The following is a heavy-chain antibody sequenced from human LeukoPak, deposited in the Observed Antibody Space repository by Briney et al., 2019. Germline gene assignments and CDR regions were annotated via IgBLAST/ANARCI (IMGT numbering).Heavy chain of an antibody. V-gene: IGHV4-34*01. CDR2: INHSGST. D-gene: IGHD2-15*01. CDR3: ARNDRSGGSCYPPAS. Sequence: PSETLSLTCAVYGGSFSGYYWSWIRQPPGKGLEWIGEINHSGSTNYNPSLKSRVTISVDTSKNQFSLKLSSVTAADTAVYYCARNDRSGGSCYPPASWGQGTLVTVSS. J-gene: IGHJ5*02. CDR1: GGSFSGYY.